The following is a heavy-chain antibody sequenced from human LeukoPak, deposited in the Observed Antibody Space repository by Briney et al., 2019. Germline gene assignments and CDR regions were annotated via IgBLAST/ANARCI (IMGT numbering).Heavy chain of an antibody. Sequence: PSGTLSLTCAVSGVSISSSDWWSWVRQSPGKGLEWIGNIHHSGSTYYNPSLKSRVTISVDTSKNQLSLKLSSVTAADTAVYYCARVAAGIGFFQHWGQGTLVTVSS. CDR3: ARVAAGIGFFQH. J-gene: IGHJ1*01. V-gene: IGHV4-4*02. CDR2: IHHSGST. D-gene: IGHD6-13*01. CDR1: GVSISSSDW.